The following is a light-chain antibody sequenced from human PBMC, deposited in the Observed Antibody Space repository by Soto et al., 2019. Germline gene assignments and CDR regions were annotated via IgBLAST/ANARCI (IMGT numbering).Light chain of an antibody. CDR2: EDN. CDR1: GSNIENNY. V-gene: IGLV1-51*02. CDR3: GTWDSSLSAYV. J-gene: IGLJ1*01. Sequence: QSVLTQPPSVSAAPGQKVTISCSGGGSNIENNYVSWYQQFPGTAPKLLIYEDNKRPSGIPDRFSGSKSGTSATLGITGLQSGDEADYYCGTWDSSLSAYVFGTGTKVTVL.